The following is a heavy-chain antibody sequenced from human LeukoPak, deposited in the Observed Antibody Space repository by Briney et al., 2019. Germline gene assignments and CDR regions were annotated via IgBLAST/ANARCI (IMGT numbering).Heavy chain of an antibody. CDR2: ISYDGSNK. J-gene: IGHJ4*02. CDR3: ARDPPVFFGELIVGLFDY. CDR1: GFTFSSYA. V-gene: IGHV3-30-3*01. D-gene: IGHD3-10*01. Sequence: GGSLRLSCAAPGFTFSSYAMHWVRQAPGKGLEWVAVISYDGSNKYYADSVKGRFTISRDNSKNTLYLQMNSLRAEDTAVYYCARDPPVFFGELIVGLFDYWGQGTLVTVSS.